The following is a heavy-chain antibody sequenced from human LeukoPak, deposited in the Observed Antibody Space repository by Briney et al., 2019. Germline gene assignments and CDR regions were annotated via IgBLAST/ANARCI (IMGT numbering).Heavy chain of an antibody. CDR2: INYSGNT. V-gene: IGHV4-59*08. J-gene: IGHJ4*02. D-gene: IGHD1-26*01. Sequence: SETRSLTCTVSGGSIRTYYWSWLRQPPGKGLEWIGYINYSGNTKYNPSLKGRVTILVDTSKNQFSLKLSSVTAADAALYYCARHGSQGGATHFDSWGQGTLVTVSS. CDR1: GGSIRTYY. CDR3: ARHGSQGGATHFDS.